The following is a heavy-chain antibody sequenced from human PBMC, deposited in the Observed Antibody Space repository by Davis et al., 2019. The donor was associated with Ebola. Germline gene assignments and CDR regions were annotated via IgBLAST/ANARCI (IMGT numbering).Heavy chain of an antibody. D-gene: IGHD2-15*01. J-gene: IGHJ2*01. Sequence: SETLSLTCAVYGGSFSGYYWSWIRQPPGKGLEWIGEINHSGSTYYNPSLKSRVTISVDTSKNQFSLKLSSVTAADTAVYYCARILLFYCSGGSCYSGWYFDLWGRGTLVTVSS. CDR1: GGSFSGYY. CDR3: ARILLFYCSGGSCYSGWYFDL. CDR2: INHSGST. V-gene: IGHV4-34*01.